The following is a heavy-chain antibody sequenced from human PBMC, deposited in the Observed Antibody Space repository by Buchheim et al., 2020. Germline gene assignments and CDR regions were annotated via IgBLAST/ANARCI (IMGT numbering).Heavy chain of an antibody. J-gene: IGHJ4*02. Sequence: QVQLVESGGGVVQPGRSLRLSCAASGFTFSSYGMHWVRQAPGKGLEWVAVISYDGSNKYYADSVKGRFTISRDNSKNTLYLQMNSLRAEDTAVYYCAKGLRRKDYWGQGTL. CDR3: AKGLRRKDY. CDR1: GFTFSSYG. CDR2: ISYDGSNK. V-gene: IGHV3-30*18.